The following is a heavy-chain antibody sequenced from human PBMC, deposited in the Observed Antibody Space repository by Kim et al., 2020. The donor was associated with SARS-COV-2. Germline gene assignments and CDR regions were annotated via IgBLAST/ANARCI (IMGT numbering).Heavy chain of an antibody. D-gene: IGHD3-22*01. Sequence: SETLSLTCTVSGGSISSGGYYWSWIRQHPGKGLEWIGYIYYSGSTYYNPSLKSRVTISVDTSKNQFSLKLSSVTTADTAVYYCARSYDSSEVWFDPWGQGTLVTVSS. CDR3: ARSYDSSEVWFDP. CDR1: GGSISSGGYY. V-gene: IGHV4-31*03. J-gene: IGHJ5*02. CDR2: IYYSGST.